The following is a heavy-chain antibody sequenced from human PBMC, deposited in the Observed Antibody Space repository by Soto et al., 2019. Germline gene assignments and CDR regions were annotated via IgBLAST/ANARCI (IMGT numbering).Heavy chain of an antibody. CDR3: AREIEYYHSSAYYSYYFDY. CDR2: IYYSGST. V-gene: IGHV4-30-4*01. Sequence: QVQLQESGPGLVKPSQTLSLTCTVSGVSINSGNYYWVWIRQPPGKGLEWIGYIYYSGSTYYNPSLKSRVTISQDTSKNQFSLNLNSVTAADTAVYFCAREIEYYHSSAYYSYYFDYWGQGTLVTVSS. CDR1: GVSINSGNYY. J-gene: IGHJ4*02. D-gene: IGHD3-22*01.